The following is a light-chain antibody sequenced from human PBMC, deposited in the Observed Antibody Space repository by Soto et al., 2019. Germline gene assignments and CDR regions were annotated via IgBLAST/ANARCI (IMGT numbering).Light chain of an antibody. J-gene: IGLJ1*01. CDR3: AAWDDSLSAHYV. CDR2: RNN. CDR1: SSNIGSNY. Sequence: QSVLTQPPSASGTPGQRVTISCSGSSSNIGSNYVYWYQQLPGTAPKLLIYRNNQRPSGVPDRFSGSKSGTSASLAISGLRSADEADYYCAAWDDSLSAHYVFGTGTKLTVL. V-gene: IGLV1-47*01.